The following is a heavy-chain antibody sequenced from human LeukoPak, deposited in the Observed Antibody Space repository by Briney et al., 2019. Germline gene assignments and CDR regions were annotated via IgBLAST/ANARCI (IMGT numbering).Heavy chain of an antibody. Sequence: SETLSLTCTVSGGSISSHYWSWIRQPPGKGLEWIGYIYYSGSTYYNPSLKSRVTISVDTSKSQFSLKLSSVTAADTAVYYCARVIYSMNGEDVWGQGTTVTVSS. J-gene: IGHJ6*02. CDR1: GGSISSHY. V-gene: IGHV4-59*11. D-gene: IGHD6-13*01. CDR3: ARVIYSMNGEDV. CDR2: IYYSGST.